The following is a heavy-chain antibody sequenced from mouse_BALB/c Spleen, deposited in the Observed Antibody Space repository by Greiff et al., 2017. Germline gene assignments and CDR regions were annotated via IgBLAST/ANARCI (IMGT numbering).Heavy chain of an antibody. Sequence: EVKLMESGGGLVKPGGSLKLSCAASGFTFSDYYMYWVRQTPEKRLEWVATISDGGSYTYYPDSVKGRFTISRDNAKNNLYLQMSSLKSEDTAMYYCARGGTTLDYWGQGTSVTVSS. CDR2: ISDGGSYT. V-gene: IGHV5-4*02. CDR3: ARGGTTLDY. CDR1: GFTFSDYY. J-gene: IGHJ4*01. D-gene: IGHD1-1*01.